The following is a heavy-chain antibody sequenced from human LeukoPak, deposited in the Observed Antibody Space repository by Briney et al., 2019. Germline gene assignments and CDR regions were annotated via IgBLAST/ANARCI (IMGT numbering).Heavy chain of an antibody. CDR3: GRETDFGVVTN. Sequence: SQTLSLTCAISGDSVSSNGASWNWIRQSPSRGLEWLGRTYYRSQQWHSDYAPSVKGRITLNPDTSKNQFSLQLNSMTPEDTAVYYSGRETDFGVVTNWGQGTLVTVSS. J-gene: IGHJ4*02. D-gene: IGHD3-3*01. CDR1: GDSVSSNGAS. V-gene: IGHV6-1*01. CDR2: TYYRSQQWHS.